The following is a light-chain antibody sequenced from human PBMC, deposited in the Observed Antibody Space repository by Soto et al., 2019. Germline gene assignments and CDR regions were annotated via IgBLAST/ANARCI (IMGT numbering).Light chain of an antibody. Sequence: AIQLTQSPSSLSASIGDRVTITCRARQAISTNLTWYQHKPGTVPKVLIYDASLLESGVPSGVSGSGSWPDLTLIISRLQPEDFATYHRHKFRTYPTFGGGTKVEVK. CDR1: QAISTN. CDR3: HKFRTYPT. CDR2: DAS. J-gene: IGKJ4*01. V-gene: IGKV1-13*02.